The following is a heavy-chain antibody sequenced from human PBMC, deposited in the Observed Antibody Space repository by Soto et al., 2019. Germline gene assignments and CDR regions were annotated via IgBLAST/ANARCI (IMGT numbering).Heavy chain of an antibody. CDR3: ARESGSGSYPVDY. CDR1: GFTVSGNY. D-gene: IGHD3-10*01. CDR2: IYSDGRT. V-gene: IGHV3-53*01. Sequence: GGSLRLSCAASGFTVSGNYMSWVRQAPGKGLEWVSLIYSDGRTYYADSVKDRFTISRDNSKNALSLQMNSLRAEDTAVYYCARESGSGSYPVDYWGQGTLVTVSS. J-gene: IGHJ4*02.